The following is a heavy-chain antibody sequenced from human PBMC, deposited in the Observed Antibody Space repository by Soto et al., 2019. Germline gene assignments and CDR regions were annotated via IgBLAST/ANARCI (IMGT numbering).Heavy chain of an antibody. Sequence: EVQLVETGGGLIQPGGSLRLSCAASGFNVNTNYMTWVRQAPGKGLQWFSIIYSNGNTYHADSVKGRFTISRDNSKSTLYLQMDSLRAEDTAVYYCAGCSNLLCFEERGYYYYGMDVWGQGTTVTVSS. V-gene: IGHV3-53*02. D-gene: IGHD3-16*01. CDR2: IYSNGNT. CDR3: AGCSNLLCFEERGYYYYGMDV. CDR1: GFNVNTNY. J-gene: IGHJ6*02.